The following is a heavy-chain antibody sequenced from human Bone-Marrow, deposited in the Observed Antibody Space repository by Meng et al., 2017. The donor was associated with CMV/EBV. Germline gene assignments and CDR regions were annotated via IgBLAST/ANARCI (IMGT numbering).Heavy chain of an antibody. J-gene: IGHJ4*02. Sequence: GGSLRLSCAASGFTFSSYAMHWVRQAPGKGLEWVAFIRYDGSNKYYAGSVKGRFTISRDNSKNTLYLKMNSLSAEDTAVYYCAKDRWTTVVIGPFDYWGQGTLVTVSS. CDR2: IRYDGSNK. CDR1: GFTFSSYA. D-gene: IGHD4-23*01. CDR3: AKDRWTTVVIGPFDY. V-gene: IGHV3-30*02.